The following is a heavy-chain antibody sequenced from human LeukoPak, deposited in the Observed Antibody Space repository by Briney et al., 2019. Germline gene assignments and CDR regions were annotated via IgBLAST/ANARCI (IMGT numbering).Heavy chain of an antibody. Sequence: SETLSLTCTVSGGSISSYYWSWIRQPQGKGLEWIGYIYYSGSTNYKPSPKSRVTISVDTSKNQFSLKLSSVTAADTAVYYCARGGYYGSGNDFRFDPWGQGTLVTVSS. J-gene: IGHJ5*02. D-gene: IGHD3-10*01. CDR3: ARGGYYGSGNDFRFDP. CDR1: GGSISSYY. V-gene: IGHV4-59*01. CDR2: IYYSGST.